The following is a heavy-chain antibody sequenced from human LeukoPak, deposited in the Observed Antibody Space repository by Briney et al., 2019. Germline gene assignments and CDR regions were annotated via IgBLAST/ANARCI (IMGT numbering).Heavy chain of an antibody. CDR3: ARDYGDRSGCTFDI. V-gene: IGHV5-10-1*01. J-gene: IGHJ3*02. CDR1: GYSFTTYW. Sequence: GESLKISCKGSGYSFTTYWISWVRQMPGKGLEWMGRIDPTDSHTDYGPSFQGHVTISADKSISTAYLQWSSLKASDSAMYYCARDYGDRSGCTFDIWGQGTMVTVSS. D-gene: IGHD4-17*01. CDR2: IDPTDSHT.